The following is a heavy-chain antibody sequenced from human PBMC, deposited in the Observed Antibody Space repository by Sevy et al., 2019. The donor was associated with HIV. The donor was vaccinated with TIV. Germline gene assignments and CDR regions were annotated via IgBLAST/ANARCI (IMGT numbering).Heavy chain of an antibody. J-gene: IGHJ3*02. CDR2: IFGDGDIT. CDR3: AGGRYDSSGSFAAFDI. V-gene: IGHV3-23*01. CDR1: GFTFSSYA. Sequence: GGSLRLSCAASGFTFSSYAMNWVRQAPGKGLEWVSSIFGDGDITYYADSVKGRFTISRDKSKNTLYLQMHSLRAEDTAVYYCAGGRYDSSGSFAAFDIWGQGTMVTVSS. D-gene: IGHD3-22*01.